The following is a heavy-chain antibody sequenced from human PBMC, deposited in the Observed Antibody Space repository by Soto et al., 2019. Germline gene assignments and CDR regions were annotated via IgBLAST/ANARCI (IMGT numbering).Heavy chain of an antibody. J-gene: IGHJ4*02. CDR2: ITGSGGDT. CDR1: GFIFSSYA. CDR3: AKLGDNSWSPHYYFDS. D-gene: IGHD1-1*01. V-gene: IGHV3-23*01. Sequence: EVQLLESGGGLVQPGGSLRLSCAASGFIFSSYAMGWVRQAPGKGLEWDSAITGSGGDTYYIDSVNGRFTTSRDNSKNTLYLQMTSLRAEDTAVYYCAKLGDNSWSPHYYFDSWGQGSLVTVSS.